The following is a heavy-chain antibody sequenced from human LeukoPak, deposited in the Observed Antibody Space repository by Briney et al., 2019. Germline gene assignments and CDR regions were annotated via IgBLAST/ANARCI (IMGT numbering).Heavy chain of an antibody. CDR2: ISGSGRNT. CDR1: GFTFINYV. V-gene: IGHV3-23*01. Sequence: GGSLRLSSAASGFTFINYVMTWVRQAPGKGLEWLSGISGSGRNTYYADSVKGRFTISRDNSKNTLYLQMNSLRAEDSAVYYCAKALGIYGSGWYLAYWGQGTLVTVSS. D-gene: IGHD6-13*01. CDR3: AKALGIYGSGWYLAY. J-gene: IGHJ4*02.